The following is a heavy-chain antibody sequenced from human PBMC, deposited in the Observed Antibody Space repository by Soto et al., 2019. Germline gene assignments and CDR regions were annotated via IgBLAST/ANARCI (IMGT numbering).Heavy chain of an antibody. J-gene: IGHJ3*02. Sequence: EVQLLESGGALVQPGGSLRLSCAASRFTFSDYAMSWVRQAPGEALEWISVSGGDAGSPYYADSAKGRFTVSRDNSKKALYLQMDSLRTEDTAVYYCAEDSVDGNGIYDPFDIWGQGTMVTVSS. CDR1: RFTFSDYA. CDR3: AEDSVDGNGIYDPFDI. D-gene: IGHD3-9*01. V-gene: IGHV3-23*01. CDR2: SGGDAGSP.